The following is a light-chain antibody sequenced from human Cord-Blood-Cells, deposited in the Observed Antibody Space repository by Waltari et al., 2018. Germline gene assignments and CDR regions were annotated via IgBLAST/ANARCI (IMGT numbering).Light chain of an antibody. CDR1: NSDVGGYNY. Sequence: QSALTQPASVSGSPGQSITISCTGTNSDVGGYNYVSWYQQHPGKAPKLMIDDFSSRPSGVANRFSGCKSGNTAYLTISGLQAADEADYYCSSYTSSSTLVVFGGGTKLTVL. CDR2: DFS. CDR3: SSYTSSSTLVV. J-gene: IGLJ2*01. V-gene: IGLV2-14*01.